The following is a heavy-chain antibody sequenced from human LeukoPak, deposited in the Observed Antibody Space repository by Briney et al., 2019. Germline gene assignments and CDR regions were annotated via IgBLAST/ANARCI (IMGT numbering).Heavy chain of an antibody. J-gene: IGHJ5*02. D-gene: IGHD3-22*01. V-gene: IGHV1-2*02. CDR3: ARETIVVVITTGGWFDP. CDR1: GYTFTGYY. CDR2: INPNSGGT. Sequence: GASVKVSCKASGYTFTGYYMHWVRQAPGQGLEWMGWINPNSGGTNYAQKFQGRVTMTRDTSISTAYMELSRLRSDDTAVYYCARETIVVVITTGGWFDPWGQGTLVTVSS.